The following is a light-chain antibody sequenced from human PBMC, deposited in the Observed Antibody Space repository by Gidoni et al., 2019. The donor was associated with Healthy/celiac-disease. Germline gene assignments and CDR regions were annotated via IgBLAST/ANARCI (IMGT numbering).Light chain of an antibody. CDR2: DAS. CDR3: QQSSNWPLT. V-gene: IGKV3-11*01. Sequence: EIVLTQSPATLSLSPGERATHSCMASQSVSSYLAWYQQKPGQAPRLLIYDASNRATGIQAGFSGSGCGTDFTLTISSLEPEDFAVYYWQQSSNWPLTFGGGTKVEIK. CDR1: QSVSSY. J-gene: IGKJ4*01.